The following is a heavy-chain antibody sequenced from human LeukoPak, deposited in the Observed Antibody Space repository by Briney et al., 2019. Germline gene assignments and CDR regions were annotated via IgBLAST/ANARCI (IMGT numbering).Heavy chain of an antibody. Sequence: PGGSLRLSCAASGFTFSSYSMNWVRQAPGKRLEWVSSISSSSSYIYYADSVKGRFTISRDNAKNSLYLQMSSLRAEDTAVYYCARALGVDAFDIWGQGTMVTVSS. CDR3: ARALGVDAFDI. J-gene: IGHJ3*02. V-gene: IGHV3-21*01. CDR2: ISSSSSYI. CDR1: GFTFSSYS.